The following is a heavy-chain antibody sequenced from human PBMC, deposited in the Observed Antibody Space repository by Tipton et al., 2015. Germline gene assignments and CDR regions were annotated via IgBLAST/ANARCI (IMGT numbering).Heavy chain of an antibody. CDR2: ITWDGDT. J-gene: IGHJ4*02. D-gene: IGHD3-22*01. CDR1: GITFDDYT. V-gene: IGHV3-43*01. Sequence: SLRLSCAASGITFDDYTMHWVRQAPGKGLEWVSLITWDGDTYYADSVKGRFTISRDNAKNSLYLQMNSLRAEDTAVYYCARDRGDYCDSPRWGQGTLVTVSS. CDR3: ARDRGDYCDSPR.